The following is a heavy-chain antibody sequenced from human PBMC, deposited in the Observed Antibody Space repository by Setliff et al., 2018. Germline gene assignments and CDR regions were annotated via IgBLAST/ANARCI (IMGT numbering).Heavy chain of an antibody. V-gene: IGHV1-24*01. CDR2: FDPEDGET. CDR3: ARAPRNFGVVINYYYYYGMDV. Sequence: ASVKVSCKVSGYTLTELSMHWVRQAPGKGLEWMGGFDPEDGETIYAQKFQGRVTMTEDTSTDTAYMELSRLRSDDTAVYYCARAPRNFGVVINYYYYYGMDVWGQGTTVTVSS. D-gene: IGHD3-3*01. J-gene: IGHJ6*02. CDR1: GYTLTELS.